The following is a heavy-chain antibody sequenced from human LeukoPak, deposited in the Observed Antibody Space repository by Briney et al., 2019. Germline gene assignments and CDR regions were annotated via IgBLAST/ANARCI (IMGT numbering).Heavy chain of an antibody. Sequence: SETLSLTCAVYGGSFSGYYWSWIRQPPGKGLEWIGEINHSGSTNYNPSLKSRVTISVDTSKNQFSLKLSSVTAADTAVYYCARVHSSSWFGYWGQGTLVTVSS. D-gene: IGHD6-13*01. V-gene: IGHV4-34*01. CDR1: GGSFSGYY. CDR2: INHSGST. J-gene: IGHJ5*01. CDR3: ARVHSSSWFGY.